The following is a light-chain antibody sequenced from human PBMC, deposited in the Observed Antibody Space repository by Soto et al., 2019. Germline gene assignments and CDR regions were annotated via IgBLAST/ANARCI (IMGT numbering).Light chain of an antibody. CDR3: SSYTSSSTYVV. CDR1: SSDVGGYNY. V-gene: IGLV2-14*03. Sequence: QSALTQPASVSGSPGQSITISCTGTSSDVGGYNYVSWYQQHPGKAPQLIIYDVANRPSGASNRFSGSKSGNTASLTISGLQAEDEADYYCSSYTSSSTYVVFGGGTKLTVL. J-gene: IGLJ2*01. CDR2: DVA.